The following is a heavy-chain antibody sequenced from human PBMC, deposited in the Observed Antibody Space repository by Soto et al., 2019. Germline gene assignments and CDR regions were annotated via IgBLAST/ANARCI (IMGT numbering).Heavy chain of an antibody. Sequence: GESLKISCKGSGYSFTSYWIGWVRQMPGKGLEWMGIIYPGDSDTRYSPSFQGQVTISADKSISTAYLQWSSLKASDTAMYYCARITYYDILTGYFYYGMDVWGQGTTVTVSS. J-gene: IGHJ6*02. CDR1: GYSFTSYW. CDR3: ARITYYDILTGYFYYGMDV. D-gene: IGHD3-9*01. CDR2: IYPGDSDT. V-gene: IGHV5-51*01.